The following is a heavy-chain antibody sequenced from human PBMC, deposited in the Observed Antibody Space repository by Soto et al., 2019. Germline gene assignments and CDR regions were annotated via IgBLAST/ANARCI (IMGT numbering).Heavy chain of an antibody. CDR2: ISGSGGST. CDR1: GFTFSSYA. Sequence: EVQLLESGGGLVQTGGSLRLSCAASGFTFSSYAMSWVRQAPGKGLEWVSAISGSGGSTYYADSVKGRFTISIAISKNTLYLQMNSLRAEDTAVYYWAKITYYDFWSGRYYFDYWGQGTLVTVSS. J-gene: IGHJ4*02. CDR3: AKITYYDFWSGRYYFDY. V-gene: IGHV3-23*01. D-gene: IGHD3-3*01.